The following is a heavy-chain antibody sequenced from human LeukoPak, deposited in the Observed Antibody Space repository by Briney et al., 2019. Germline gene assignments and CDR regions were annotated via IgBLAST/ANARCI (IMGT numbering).Heavy chain of an antibody. CDR2: IWYDGSNK. D-gene: IGHD6-13*01. J-gene: IGHJ4*02. CDR1: GFTFSSYG. V-gene: IGHV3-33*01. CDR3: ASIAAAGIR. Sequence: PGGSLGLSCAASGFTFSSYGMHWVRQAPGKGLEWVAVIWYDGSNKYNADSVKGRFTISRDNSKNTLYLQMNSLRAEDTAVYYCASIAAAGIRWGQETLVTVSS.